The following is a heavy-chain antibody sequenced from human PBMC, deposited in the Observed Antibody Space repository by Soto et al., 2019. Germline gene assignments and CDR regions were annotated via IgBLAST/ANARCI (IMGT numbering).Heavy chain of an antibody. CDR2: IKRKSDGGTT. CDR1: GFTFSNAW. V-gene: IGHV3-15*01. Sequence: LRLSCAASGFTFSNAWMIWVRQAPGKGLEWVGRIKRKSDGGTTDYAAPVKGRFTISRDDSANTLYLQMNSLKTEDTAVYFCAVNDYLDYWGQGALVTVSS. J-gene: IGHJ4*02. CDR3: AVNDYLDY.